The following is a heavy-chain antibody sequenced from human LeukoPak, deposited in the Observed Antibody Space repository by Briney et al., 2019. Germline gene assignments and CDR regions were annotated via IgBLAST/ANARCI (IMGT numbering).Heavy chain of an antibody. CDR3: AREVYGDNYFDY. CDR2: IKQDGSEY. J-gene: IGHJ4*02. V-gene: IGHV3-7*05. Sequence: GGSLRLSCAASGFTFSRNWMSWVRQAPGKGPEWVANIKQDGSEYYYVDSVKGRFTISRDNAKMSLYLQMNSLRAEDTAVYYCAREVYGDNYFDYWGQGTLVTVSS. D-gene: IGHD4-17*01. CDR1: GFTFSRNW.